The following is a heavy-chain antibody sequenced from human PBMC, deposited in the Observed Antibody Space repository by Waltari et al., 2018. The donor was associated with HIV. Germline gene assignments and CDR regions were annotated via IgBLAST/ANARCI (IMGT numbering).Heavy chain of an antibody. V-gene: IGHV3-30*03. CDR3: AGFYDYIWGSSGGFDP. CDR1: GFTFSSYG. CDR2: ISYDGSNK. J-gene: IGHJ5*02. D-gene: IGHD3-16*01. Sequence: QVQLVASGGGVVQPGRSLRLSCAASGFTFSSYGMHWVRQAPGKGLEWVAVISYDGSNKYYADSVKGRFTISRDNSKNTLYLQMNSLRAEDTAVYYCAGFYDYIWGSSGGFDPWGQGTLVTVSS.